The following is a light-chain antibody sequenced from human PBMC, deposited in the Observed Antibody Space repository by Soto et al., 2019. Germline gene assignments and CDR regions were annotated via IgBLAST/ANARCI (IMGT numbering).Light chain of an antibody. CDR2: GHN. Sequence: QSVLTQPPSVSGAPGQRVTISCTGSYANIGAGYEVHWYQQIPGTAPKLLISGHNNRPSGVPDRFFGSKSGTSASLTIIGLQAEDEDDYYCQSYDNSLSGSGVFGGGTKLTVL. J-gene: IGLJ3*02. V-gene: IGLV1-40*01. CDR3: QSYDNSLSGSGV. CDR1: YANIGAGYE.